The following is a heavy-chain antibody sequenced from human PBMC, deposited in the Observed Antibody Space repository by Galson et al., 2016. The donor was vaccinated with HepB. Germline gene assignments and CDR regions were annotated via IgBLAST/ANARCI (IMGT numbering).Heavy chain of an antibody. D-gene: IGHD6-25*01. Sequence: SLRLSCAASGFTFSDFYMTWIRQAPGKGLEYVSHISHRGSDTNYADSVKGRFTISRDNAKKSLYLQMSSLRAEDTAIYYCARDRTSRAAVDYWGHGTLVTASS. CDR2: ISHRGSDT. V-gene: IGHV3-11*06. J-gene: IGHJ4*01. CDR3: ARDRTSRAAVDY. CDR1: GFTFSDFY.